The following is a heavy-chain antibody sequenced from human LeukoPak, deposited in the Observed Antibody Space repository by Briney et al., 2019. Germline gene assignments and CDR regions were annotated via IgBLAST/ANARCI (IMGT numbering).Heavy chain of an antibody. Sequence: MTSETLSLTCTVSGGSISSGGYYWSWIRQHPGKGLEWIGYIYYSGSTYYNPSLKSRVTISVDTSKNQFSLKLSSVTAADTAVYYCARSLRYFDWLLSSSYYYYGMDVWGQGTTVTVSS. CDR2: IYYSGST. CDR3: ARSLRYFDWLLSSSYYYYGMDV. V-gene: IGHV4-31*03. CDR1: GGSISSGGYY. J-gene: IGHJ6*02. D-gene: IGHD3-9*01.